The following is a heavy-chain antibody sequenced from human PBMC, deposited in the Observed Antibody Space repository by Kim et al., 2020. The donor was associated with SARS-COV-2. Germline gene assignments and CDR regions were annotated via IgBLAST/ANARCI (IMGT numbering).Heavy chain of an antibody. CDR3: APLWFGEPPIDY. V-gene: IGHV3-33*01. Sequence: GGSLRLSCAASGFTFSSYGMHWVRQAPGKGLEWVAVIWYDGSNKYYADSVKGRFTISRDNSKNTLYLQMNSLRAEDTAVYYCAPLWFGEPPIDYWGQGTLVTVSS. D-gene: IGHD3-10*01. CDR2: IWYDGSNK. J-gene: IGHJ4*02. CDR1: GFTFSSYG.